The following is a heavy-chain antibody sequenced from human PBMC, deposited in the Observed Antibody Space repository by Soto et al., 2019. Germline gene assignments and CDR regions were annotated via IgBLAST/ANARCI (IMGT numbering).Heavy chain of an antibody. CDR2: VNPSGGST. CDR1: GYIFTAYS. J-gene: IGHJ1*01. Sequence: ASVKVSCKASGYIFTAYSMHWVRQAPGQGLEWMGVVNPSGGSTNYAQKFQARITMTRDTSTSTVYMDLSSLTSEDTAVYYCAREENCSDGICYSEYFQRWGQGTLVTVSS. V-gene: IGHV1-46*01. CDR3: AREENCSDGICYSEYFQR. D-gene: IGHD2-15*01.